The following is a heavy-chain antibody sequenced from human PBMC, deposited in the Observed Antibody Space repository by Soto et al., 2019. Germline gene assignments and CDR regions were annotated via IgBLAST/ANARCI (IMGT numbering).Heavy chain of an antibody. J-gene: IGHJ5*02. D-gene: IGHD3-9*01. CDR3: ARRPLTFHYDTGAYLNWFDP. CDR2: IYWDDNK. V-gene: IGHV2-5*02. Sequence: QMTLKESGPTLVKPTQTLTLTCTLSGFSVTTSGVGVGWIRQPPGKALEWLALIYWDDNKRYSPSLKSRLTITKDTSKNHVVLTMTNMDPVDTATYYCARRPLTFHYDTGAYLNWFDPWGQGVLVTVSS. CDR1: GFSVTTSGVG.